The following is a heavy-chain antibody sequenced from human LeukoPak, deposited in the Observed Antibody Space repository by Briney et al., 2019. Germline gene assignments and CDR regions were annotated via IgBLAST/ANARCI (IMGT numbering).Heavy chain of an antibody. V-gene: IGHV1-46*01. J-gene: IGHJ5*02. CDR1: GYTFTSYY. CDR3: ARGGITMVRGVLWNWFDP. D-gene: IGHD3-10*01. CDR2: INPSGGST. Sequence: ASVKVSCKASGYTFTSYYMHWVRQAPGRGLEWMGIINPSGGSTSYAQKFHGRVTMTRDTSTSTVYMELSSLRSEDTAVYYCARGGITMVRGVLWNWFDPWGQGTLVTVSS.